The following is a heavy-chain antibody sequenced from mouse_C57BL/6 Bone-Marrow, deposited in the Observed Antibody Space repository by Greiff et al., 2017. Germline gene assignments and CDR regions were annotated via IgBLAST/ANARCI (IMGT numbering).Heavy chain of an antibody. Sequence: EVQLQQSGPELVKPGASVKISCKASGYTFTDYYMNWVKQSHGKSLEWIGDINPNNGGTSYNQKFKGKATLTVDKSSSTAYMELRSLTSEDSAVYYCARYSNYDFDYWGQGTTLTVSS. CDR2: INPNNGGT. D-gene: IGHD2-5*01. CDR1: GYTFTDYY. V-gene: IGHV1-26*01. J-gene: IGHJ2*01. CDR3: ARYSNYDFDY.